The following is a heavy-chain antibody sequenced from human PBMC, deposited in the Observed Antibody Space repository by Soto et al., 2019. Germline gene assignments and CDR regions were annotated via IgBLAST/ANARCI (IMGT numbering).Heavy chain of an antibody. CDR3: ARASQCKSYFGCFAWLDY. D-gene: IGHD3-9*01. V-gene: IGHV4-4*07. J-gene: IGHJ4*02. CDR1: SDSISGLY. Sequence: ASETLSLTCTLASDSISGLYWAWVRQPAGKGLEWIGRIYSSGETNYNPSLTGRVIMSLDTSKNQFSLQLTSVTAADTAVYYCARASQCKSYFGCFAWLDYCGQGTLVTVSS. CDR2: IYSSGET.